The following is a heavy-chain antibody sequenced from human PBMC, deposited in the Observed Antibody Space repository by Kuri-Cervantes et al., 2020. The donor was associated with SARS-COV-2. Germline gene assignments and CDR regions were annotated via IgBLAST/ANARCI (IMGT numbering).Heavy chain of an antibody. CDR3: ARRNSPYSSSSYYFDY. J-gene: IGHJ4*02. D-gene: IGHD6-13*01. V-gene: IGHV4-39*01. CDR2: NYYSGST. CDR1: GGSISSSSYY. Sequence: SETLSLTCTVSGGSISSSSYYWGWIRQPPGKGLEWIGSNYYSGSTYYNPSLKSRVTISVDTSKNQFSLKLSSVTAADTAVYYCARRNSPYSSSSYYFDYWGQGTLVTVSS.